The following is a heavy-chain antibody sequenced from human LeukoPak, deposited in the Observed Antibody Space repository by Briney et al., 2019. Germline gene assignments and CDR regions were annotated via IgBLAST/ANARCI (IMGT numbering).Heavy chain of an antibody. D-gene: IGHD1-26*01. CDR3: ARDGVGAPEEEAFDI. CDR1: GGTFSSYA. V-gene: IGHV1-69*06. J-gene: IGHJ3*02. Sequence: GASVKVSCKASGGTFSSYAISWVRQAPGQGLEWMGGIIPIFGTANYAQKFQGRVTITADKSTSTAYMELRSLRSDDTAVYYCARDGVGAPEEEAFDIWGQGTMVTVSS. CDR2: IIPIFGTA.